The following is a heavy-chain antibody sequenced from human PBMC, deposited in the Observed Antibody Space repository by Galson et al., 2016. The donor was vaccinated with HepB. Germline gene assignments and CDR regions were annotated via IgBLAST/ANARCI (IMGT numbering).Heavy chain of an antibody. CDR2: IIPIFGTA. CDR3: ARGLGTIFGVVITDYYYYGMDV. Sequence: SVKVSCKASGGTFSSYAIGWVRQAPGQGLEWMGGIIPIFGTANYAQKFQGRVTITADESTSTAYMELSSLRSEDTAVYYCARGLGTIFGVVITDYYYYGMDVWGQGTTVTVSS. CDR1: GGTFSSYA. D-gene: IGHD3-3*01. V-gene: IGHV1-69*13. J-gene: IGHJ6*02.